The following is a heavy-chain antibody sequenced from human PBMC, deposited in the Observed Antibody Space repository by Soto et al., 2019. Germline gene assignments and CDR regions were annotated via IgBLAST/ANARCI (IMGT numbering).Heavy chain of an antibody. CDR1: GFTFSSYA. J-gene: IGHJ6*02. V-gene: IGHV3-30-3*01. Sequence: QVQLVESGGGVVQPGRSLRLSCAASGFTFSSYAMHWVRQDPGKGLEWVAVISYDGSNKYYADSVKGRFTISRDNSKNTLYLQMNSLRAEDTAVYYCASPYYGGNYYGMDVWGQGTTVTVSS. CDR2: ISYDGSNK. D-gene: IGHD4-17*01. CDR3: ASPYYGGNYYGMDV.